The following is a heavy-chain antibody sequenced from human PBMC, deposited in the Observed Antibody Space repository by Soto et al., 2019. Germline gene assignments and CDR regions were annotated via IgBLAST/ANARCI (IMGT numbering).Heavy chain of an antibody. J-gene: IGHJ4*02. CDR1: GFTFSSHA. CDR2: IDHVGANT. V-gene: IGHV3-23*01. D-gene: IGHD3-16*01. CDR3: VSWVSENFDF. Sequence: PGGSLRLSCAVSGFTFSSHAMTWVRQAPGTGLEWVSTIDHVGANTHYADSVKGRFTISRDNSRNTVYLQMSSLRAADTALYFCVSWVSENFDFWGQGIQVTVSS.